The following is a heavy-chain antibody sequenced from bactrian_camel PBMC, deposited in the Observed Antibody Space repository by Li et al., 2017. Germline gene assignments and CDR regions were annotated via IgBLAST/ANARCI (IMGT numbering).Heavy chain of an antibody. Sequence: VQLVESGGGLVQPGGSLRLSCAASGFTSSGNWQYWVRQAPGKGLKWGSTINGGGETTYYADSVKGRFTISRDNAKNTLYLQLNSLKTEDTAVYYCVKDRPGGWAFGYWGQGTQVTVS. D-gene: IGHD5*01. V-gene: IGHV3S1*01. CDR3: VKDRPGGWAFGY. CDR1: GFTSSGNW. CDR2: INGGGETT. J-gene: IGHJ6*01.